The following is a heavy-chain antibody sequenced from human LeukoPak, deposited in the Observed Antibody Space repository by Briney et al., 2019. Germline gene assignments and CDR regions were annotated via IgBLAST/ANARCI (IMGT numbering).Heavy chain of an antibody. CDR2: ITSSGYSTI. Sequence: GGSLRLSCAASGFTFSDYYMGWIRQAPGKGLECVSYITSSGYSTIYYADSVKGRFTISRDNAKNSLNLQMNSLRAEDTAVYYCARWRLTTGTYGLDYWGQGTLATVSS. CDR1: GFTFSDYY. D-gene: IGHD4/OR15-4a*01. J-gene: IGHJ4*02. V-gene: IGHV3-11*04. CDR3: ARWRLTTGTYGLDY.